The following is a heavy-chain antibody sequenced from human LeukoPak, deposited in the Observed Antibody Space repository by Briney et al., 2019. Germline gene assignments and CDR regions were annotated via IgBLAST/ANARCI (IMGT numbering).Heavy chain of an antibody. Sequence: GGSLRLSCAASGFTFSSYEMNWVRQAPGKGLEWVSYISSSGSTIYYADSVKGRFTISRDNAKNSLYLQMNSLRAEDTALYYCARGPYGSHDYWGQGTLVTVSS. D-gene: IGHD3-10*01. CDR3: ARGPYGSHDY. CDR1: GFTFSSYE. V-gene: IGHV3-48*03. CDR2: ISSSGSTI. J-gene: IGHJ4*02.